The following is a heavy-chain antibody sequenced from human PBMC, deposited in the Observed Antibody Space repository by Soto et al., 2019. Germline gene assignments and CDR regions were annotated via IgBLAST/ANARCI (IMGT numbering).Heavy chain of an antibody. J-gene: IGHJ6*02. Sequence: SETLSLTCTVSGGSISYEYYHWTWIRQSPGKGLEWIGFIHYSGSIIYNPSFKSRVTISVDTSKNQFSLQLSSVTAADTAVYFCAREDDGGDRDYYGLDVWGQGTTVTVSS. D-gene: IGHD2-21*02. CDR2: IHYSGSI. CDR1: GGSISYEYYH. V-gene: IGHV4-30-4*08. CDR3: AREDDGGDRDYYGLDV.